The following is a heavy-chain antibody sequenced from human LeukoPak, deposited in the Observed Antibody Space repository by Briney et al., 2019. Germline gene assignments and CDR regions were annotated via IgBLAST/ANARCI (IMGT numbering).Heavy chain of an antibody. CDR1: GDSVNNTNW. CDR3: ASVRGYSSGWYASGFDP. Sequence: SGTLSLTCAVSGDSVNNTNWWTWVRQSPGKGLEWIGEIFHSGITNYNPSLKSRAVISLEKSKNQFSLKLTSVTAADTAVYYCASVRGYSSGWYASGFDPWGQGTLVTVSS. J-gene: IGHJ5*02. V-gene: IGHV4-4*02. CDR2: IFHSGIT. D-gene: IGHD6-19*01.